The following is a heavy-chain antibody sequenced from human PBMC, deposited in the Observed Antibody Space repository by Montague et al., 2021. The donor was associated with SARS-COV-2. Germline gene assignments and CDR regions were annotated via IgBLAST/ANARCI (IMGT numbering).Heavy chain of an antibody. Sequence: SETLSLTCTVSGDSVSSAAYYWTWIRQPPGKGLEWIGYIVYDGITKYSPALRSRVTISMDTSKNQLSLNLKSVTAADTALYYCTRPRNAGYFWSLDFWGRGTLVTVSS. CDR2: IVYDGIT. CDR1: GDSVSSAAYY. D-gene: IGHD1-26*01. CDR3: TRPRNAGYFWSLDF. V-gene: IGHV4-61*08. J-gene: IGHJ2*01.